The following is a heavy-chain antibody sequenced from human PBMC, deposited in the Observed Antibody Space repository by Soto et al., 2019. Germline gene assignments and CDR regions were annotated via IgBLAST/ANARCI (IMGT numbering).Heavy chain of an antibody. V-gene: IGHV1-2*04. J-gene: IGHJ6*02. CDR1: GYTFTGYY. CDR3: ARDVGGSGSSYHYGLAV. CDR2: INPNSGGT. D-gene: IGHD3-10*01. Sequence: ASVKVSCKASGYTFTGYYMHWVRQAPGQGLEWMGWINPNSGGTNYAQKFQGWVTMTRDTSISTAYMELSRLRSDDTAVYYCARDVGGSGSSYHYGLAVWGQGTTVTVSS.